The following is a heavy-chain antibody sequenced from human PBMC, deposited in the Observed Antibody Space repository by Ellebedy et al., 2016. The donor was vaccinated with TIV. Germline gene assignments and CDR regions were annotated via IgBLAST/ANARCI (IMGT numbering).Heavy chain of an antibody. CDR2: IRSTGSDQ. V-gene: IGHV3-21*01. CDR3: ARGWSTPDS. J-gene: IGHJ4*02. CDR1: GFTFSSYA. Sequence: GESLKISCAASGFTFSSYAMSWVRQPPGKGLEWVSSIRSTGSDQYYAESARGRFTISRDNAQNSLFLQMNSLRAEDTAVYYCARGWSTPDSWGQGTLVIVSS. D-gene: IGHD2-15*01.